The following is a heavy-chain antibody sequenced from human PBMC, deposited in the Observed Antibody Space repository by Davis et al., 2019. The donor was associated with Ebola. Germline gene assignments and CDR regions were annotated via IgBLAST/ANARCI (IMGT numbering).Heavy chain of an antibody. CDR1: GYTFTGYY. CDR3: ATAIAAAATGNDAFDI. Sequence: ASVKVSCKASGYTFTGYYMHWVRQAPGQGLEWMGWINPNSGGTNYAQKFQGWVTMTRDTSISTAYMELSRLRSDDTAVYYCATAIAAAATGNDAFDIWGQGTMVTVSS. J-gene: IGHJ3*02. CDR2: INPNSGGT. D-gene: IGHD6-13*01. V-gene: IGHV1-2*04.